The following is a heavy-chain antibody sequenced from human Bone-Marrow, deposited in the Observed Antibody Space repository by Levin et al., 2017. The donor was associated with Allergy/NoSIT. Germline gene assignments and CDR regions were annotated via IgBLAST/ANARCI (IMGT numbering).Heavy chain of an antibody. Sequence: PVASVKVSCKVSGYSLRELAMQWVRQAPGKGLEWMGGTDPKDGETIYAQKFQGRVTLTGDTSTHTAYMELTSLTSEDTAVYYCASEGLFRYFGGVAPFYNYGLDVWGQGTTLTVSS. CDR2: TDPKDGET. J-gene: IGHJ6*02. CDR1: GYSLRELA. V-gene: IGHV1-24*01. CDR3: ASEGLFRYFGGVAPFYNYGLDV. D-gene: IGHD3-9*01.